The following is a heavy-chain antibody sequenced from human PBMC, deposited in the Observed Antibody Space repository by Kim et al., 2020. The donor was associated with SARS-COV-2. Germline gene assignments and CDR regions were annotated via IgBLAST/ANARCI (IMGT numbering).Heavy chain of an antibody. Sequence: SETLSLTCAVYGGSFSGYYWSWIRQPPGKGLEWIGEINHSGSTNYNPSLKSRVTISVDTSKNQFSLKLSSVTAADTAVYYCARGVYSSSWYEVFGWDYYYMGGWGKGTTVTVSS. V-gene: IGHV4-34*01. CDR1: GGSFSGYY. J-gene: IGHJ6*03. D-gene: IGHD6-13*01. CDR2: INHSGST. CDR3: ARGVYSSSWYEVFGWDYYYMGG.